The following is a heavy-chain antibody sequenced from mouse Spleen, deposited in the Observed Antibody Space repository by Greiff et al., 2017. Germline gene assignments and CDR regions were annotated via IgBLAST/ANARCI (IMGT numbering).Heavy chain of an antibody. V-gene: IGHV1-26*01. CDR3: ARQLDGYHWYFDV. J-gene: IGHJ1*01. D-gene: IGHD2-3*01. Sequence: EVQLQQSGPELVKPGASVKISCKASGYTFTDYYMNWVKQSHGKSLEWIGDINPNNGGTSYNQKFKGKATLTVDKSSSTAYMELRSLTSEDSAVYYCARQLDGYHWYFDVWGAGTTVTVSS. CDR1: GYTFTDYY. CDR2: INPNNGGT.